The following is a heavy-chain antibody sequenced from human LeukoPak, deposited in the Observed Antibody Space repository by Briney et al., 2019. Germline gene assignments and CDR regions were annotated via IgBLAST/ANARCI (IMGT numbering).Heavy chain of an antibody. CDR1: GFTFSNYG. J-gene: IGHJ5*02. V-gene: IGHV3-33*06. Sequence: GGSLRLSCEVSGFTFSNYGMHRVRQAPGKGLEWVAVIWYDGNNKYYADSVKGRFTISRDNSKNTLYLQMNSLRAEDTAVYYCAKEGAPYYDISNWFDPWGQGTLVTVSS. D-gene: IGHD3-9*01. CDR2: IWYDGNNK. CDR3: AKEGAPYYDISNWFDP.